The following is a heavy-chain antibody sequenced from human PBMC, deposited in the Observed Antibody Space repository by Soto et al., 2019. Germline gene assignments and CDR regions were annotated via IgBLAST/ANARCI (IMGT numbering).Heavy chain of an antibody. J-gene: IGHJ6*02. D-gene: IGHD2-8*01. V-gene: IGHV1-18*01. CDR3: ARDPYHVLMVNAPNLYGMDV. Sequence: QVQLVQSRAEVKKPGASVKVSCKASRYTFTTYDISWVRQAPGQGREWMGRISTYNGITNYPQSLQGRLTMTTDTSTTTAYMELRSLRSDDTAVYYCARDPYHVLMVNAPNLYGMDVWGQGTTVTVSS. CDR2: ISTYNGIT. CDR1: RYTFTTYD.